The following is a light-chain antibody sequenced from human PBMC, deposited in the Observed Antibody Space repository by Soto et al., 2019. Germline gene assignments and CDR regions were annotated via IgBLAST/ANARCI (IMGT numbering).Light chain of an antibody. V-gene: IGKV3-20*01. CDR3: QQYNNWPPWT. J-gene: IGKJ1*01. Sequence: EIVLTQPPGTLSLSPGERATLSCRASQSVSSSYLAWYQQKPGQAPRLLIYGASSRATGIPDRFSGSGSGTEFTLTISSLQSEDFAVYYCQQYNNWPPWTFGQGTKVDI. CDR2: GAS. CDR1: QSVSSSY.